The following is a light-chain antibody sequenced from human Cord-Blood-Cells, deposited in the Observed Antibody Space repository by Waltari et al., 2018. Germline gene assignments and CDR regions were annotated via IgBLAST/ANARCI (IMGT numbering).Light chain of an antibody. V-gene: IGKV1-39*01. CDR1: QSISSY. Sequence: DIQLTQSPSSLSASVGDRVTITCRASQSISSYLNWYQQKPGKGPKLLIYAASSLQSGVPSRFSGSGSGTDFTLTISSLQPEDFATCYCQQSYSTPITFGQGTRLEIK. J-gene: IGKJ5*01. CDR2: AAS. CDR3: QQSYSTPIT.